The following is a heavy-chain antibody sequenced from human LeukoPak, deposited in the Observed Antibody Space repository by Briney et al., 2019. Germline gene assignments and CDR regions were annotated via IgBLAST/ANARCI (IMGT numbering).Heavy chain of an antibody. V-gene: IGHV3-21*01. CDR2: ITISSSII. CDR1: GFSFSDYS. CDR3: ARDLSDDYSLDY. D-gene: IGHD3-16*01. Sequence: GGSLRLSCAASGFSFSDYSMNWVRQAPGKGLEWVSSITISSSIIYYADTVKGRFTISRDNAKNSLFLQMNSLRAEDTAVYFCARDLSDDYSLDYWGQGTLVSVSS. J-gene: IGHJ4*02.